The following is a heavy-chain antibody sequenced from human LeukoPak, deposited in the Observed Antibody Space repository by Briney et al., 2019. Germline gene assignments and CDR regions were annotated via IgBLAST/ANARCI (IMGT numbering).Heavy chain of an antibody. CDR2: IPFDGSKK. Sequence: GGSLRLSCAASGFRFSTYGMHWVRQAPGKGLEWVAFIPFDGSKKYYADSVKGRFTISRDNSNNTMYLQMNSLRPDDTAVYYCAKDLPPNWFDPWGQGTLVTVSS. J-gene: IGHJ5*02. CDR1: GFRFSTYG. CDR3: AKDLPPNWFDP. V-gene: IGHV3-30*02.